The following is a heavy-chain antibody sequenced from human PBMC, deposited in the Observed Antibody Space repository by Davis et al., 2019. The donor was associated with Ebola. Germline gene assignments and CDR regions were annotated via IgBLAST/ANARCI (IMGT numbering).Heavy chain of an antibody. V-gene: IGHV3-30*04. CDR1: GFTFSNYA. CDR3: ARDIGGAGVY. J-gene: IGHJ4*02. Sequence: GGSLRLSCAASGFTFSNYAMHWVRQAPGKGLEWVAVISYDGSYEYYADSVQGRFTISRDNSKNTLHLQMNSLRSEDTAIFYCARDIGGAGVYWGQGALVTVSS. CDR2: ISYDGSYE. D-gene: IGHD3-16*01.